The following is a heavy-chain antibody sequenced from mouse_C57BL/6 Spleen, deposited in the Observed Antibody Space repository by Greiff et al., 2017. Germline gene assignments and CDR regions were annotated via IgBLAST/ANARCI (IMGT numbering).Heavy chain of an antibody. CDR1: GYTFTDYE. V-gene: IGHV1-15*01. CDR3: TRRSHWYFDL. CDR2: IDPETGGT. Sequence: VQLQQSGAELVRPGASVTLSCKASGYTFTDYEMHWVKQTPVHGLEWIGAIDPETGGTAYNQKFKGKAILTADKSSSTAYMELRSLTSEDSAVYYCTRRSHWYFDLWGTGTTVTVSS. J-gene: IGHJ1*03.